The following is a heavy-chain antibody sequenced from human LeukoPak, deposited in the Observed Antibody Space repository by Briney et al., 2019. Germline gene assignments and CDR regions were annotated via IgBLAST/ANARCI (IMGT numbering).Heavy chain of an antibody. CDR2: INHSGST. D-gene: IGHD3-22*01. V-gene: IGHV4-34*01. CDR3: ASGDYYDSSRHYAFDI. J-gene: IGHJ3*02. Sequence: SETLSLTCAVYGGSFSGYYWSWIRQPPGKGLEWIGEINHSGSTNYNPSLKSRVTISVDTSKNQFSLKLSSVTAADTAVYYCASGDYYDSSRHYAFDIWGQGTMVTVSS. CDR1: GGSFSGYY.